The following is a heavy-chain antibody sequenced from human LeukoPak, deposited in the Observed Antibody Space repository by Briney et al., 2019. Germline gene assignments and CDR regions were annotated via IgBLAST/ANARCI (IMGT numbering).Heavy chain of an antibody. D-gene: IGHD3-10*01. CDR2: SSGSGGST. CDR1: GFSFSVYA. J-gene: IGHJ4*02. V-gene: IGHV3-23*01. Sequence: SGGSLRLSCVASGFSFSVYAMSWVRQAPGKGLEWVSASSGSGGSTYYADSVKGRFTISRDNSKNTLYLQMNSLRAEDTAVYYCAKAGGGSGSYYHYYFDYWGQGTLVTVSS. CDR3: AKAGGGSGSYYHYYFDY.